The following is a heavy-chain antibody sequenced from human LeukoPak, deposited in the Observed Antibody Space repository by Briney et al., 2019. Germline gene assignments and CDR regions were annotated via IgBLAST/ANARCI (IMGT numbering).Heavy chain of an antibody. CDR3: ARLQDGDCVAY. D-gene: IGHD2-21*02. V-gene: IGHV4-59*01. CDR2: IYYSGST. CDR1: GGSISSYY. Sequence: SETLSLTCTVSGGSISSYYWSWIRQPPGKGLEWIGYIYYSGSTNYNPSLKSRVTISVDTSKNQFSLKLSSVTAADTAVYYCARLQDGDCVAYWGQGTLVTVSS. J-gene: IGHJ4*02.